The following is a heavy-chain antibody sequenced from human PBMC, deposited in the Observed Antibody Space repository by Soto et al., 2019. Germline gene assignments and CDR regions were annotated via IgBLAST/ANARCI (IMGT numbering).Heavy chain of an antibody. CDR2: ISPNSGGT. D-gene: IGHD2-15*01. V-gene: IGHV1-2*02. CDR3: TRARYCSGVTCFGNFFHA. CDR1: GYTFSGYY. Sequence: ASVKVSCKTSGYTFSGYYIHWVRQAPGQGLEWLGWISPNSGGTNYAQRFQGRVTMTRDTSSSTVYMEMSRLTSDDTAVYYCTRARYCSGVTCFGNFFHAWGEGTLSTVS. J-gene: IGHJ5*02.